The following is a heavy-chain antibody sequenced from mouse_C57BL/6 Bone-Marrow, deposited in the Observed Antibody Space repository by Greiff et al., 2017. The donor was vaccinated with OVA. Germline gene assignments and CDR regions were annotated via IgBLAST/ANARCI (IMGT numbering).Heavy chain of an antibody. V-gene: IGHV1-19*01. CDR3: ARRWLLPAY. Sequence: VQLQQSGPVLVKPGASVKMSCKASGYTFTDYYMNWVKQSHGKSLEWIGVINPYNGGTSYNQKFKGKATLTVDKSSSTAYMELNSLTSEDSAVYYCARRWLLPAYWGQGTLVTVSA. CDR1: GYTFTDYY. CDR2: INPYNGGT. J-gene: IGHJ3*01. D-gene: IGHD2-3*01.